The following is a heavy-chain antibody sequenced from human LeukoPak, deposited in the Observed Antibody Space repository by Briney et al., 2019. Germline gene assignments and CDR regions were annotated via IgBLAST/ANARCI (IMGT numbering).Heavy chain of an antibody. Sequence: PVKLSCKASEGTFSSYTISWVRQAPGQGLEWMGRIIPILGIANYAQKFQGRVTITADKSTSTAYMELSSLRSEDTAVYYCARSPTWNAWYFDLWGRGTLVTVSS. V-gene: IGHV1-69*02. CDR3: ARSPTWNAWYFDL. CDR1: EGTFSSYT. D-gene: IGHD1-1*01. J-gene: IGHJ2*01. CDR2: IIPILGIA.